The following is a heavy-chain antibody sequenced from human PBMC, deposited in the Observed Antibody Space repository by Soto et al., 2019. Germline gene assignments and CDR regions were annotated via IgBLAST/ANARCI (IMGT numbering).Heavy chain of an antibody. J-gene: IGHJ4*02. Sequence: EVQLLESGGGLVQPGGSLRLSCAASGFTFSNYAMSWVRQAPGKGLEWVSAISGSGGSTYYADSVKGRFTISRDNSKNTLYLQMNSLRAEDTAVYYCAVRGRWLQLGAPSTPFDYWGQGTLVTVSS. CDR1: GFTFSNYA. CDR3: AVRGRWLQLGAPSTPFDY. V-gene: IGHV3-23*01. CDR2: ISGSGGST. D-gene: IGHD5-12*01.